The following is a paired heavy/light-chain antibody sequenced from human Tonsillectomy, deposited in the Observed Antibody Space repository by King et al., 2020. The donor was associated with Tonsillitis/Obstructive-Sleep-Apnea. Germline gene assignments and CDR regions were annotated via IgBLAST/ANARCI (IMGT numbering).Heavy chain of an antibody. J-gene: IGHJ3*02. CDR2: ISSSGDTI. D-gene: IGHD2-2*01. V-gene: IGHV3-48*03. Sequence: EVQLVESGGDVVQPGGSLRLSCAASGFTFSSYEMNWVRQAPGSGLEWVSYISSSGDTIDYADSMKGRFTISRDNAKNSLYLQMNSLRVEDTAVYYCAREVVVPAAPSAHDAFDIWGQGTMVTVSS. CDR1: GFTFSSYE. CDR3: AREVVVPAAPSAHDAFDI.
Light chain of an antibody. Sequence: SYELTQPPSVSVSPGQTASITCSGDRLGDKFGNWYQQKAGQSPVLVIHQDNRRPSGIPERFSGSNSGNTATLTISGTQAMDEADYFCQVWDTDTAVFGSGTRLTVL. CDR2: QDN. J-gene: IGLJ2*01. CDR3: QVWDTDTAV. CDR1: RLGDKF. V-gene: IGLV3-1*01.